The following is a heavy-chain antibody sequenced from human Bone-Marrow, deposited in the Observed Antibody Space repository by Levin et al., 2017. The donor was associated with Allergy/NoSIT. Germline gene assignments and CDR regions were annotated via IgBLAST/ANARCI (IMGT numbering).Heavy chain of an antibody. V-gene: IGHV1-46*01. D-gene: IGHD1-26*01. Sequence: AASVKVSCKASGYTFTSYYMHWVRQAPGQGLEWMGIINPSGGSTSYAQKFQGRVTMTRDTSTSTVYMELSSLRSEDTAVYYCARDLFRTGATGRRLGPPDYWGQGTLVTVSS. J-gene: IGHJ4*02. CDR3: ARDLFRTGATGRRLGPPDY. CDR2: INPSGGST. CDR1: GYTFTSYY.